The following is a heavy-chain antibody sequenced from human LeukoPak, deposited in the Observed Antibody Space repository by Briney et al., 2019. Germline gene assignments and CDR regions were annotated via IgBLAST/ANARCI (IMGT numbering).Heavy chain of an antibody. CDR1: GGSFSGYY. J-gene: IGHJ4*02. Sequence: SETLSLTCAVYGGSFSGYYWSWIRQPPGKGLEWIGEINHSGSTNYNPSLKSRVTISVDKSKNQFSLKLSSVTAADTAVYYCARDTHYYDSSGYVRGLDYWGQGTLVTVSS. V-gene: IGHV4-34*01. CDR3: ARDTHYYDSSGYVRGLDY. D-gene: IGHD3-22*01. CDR2: INHSGST.